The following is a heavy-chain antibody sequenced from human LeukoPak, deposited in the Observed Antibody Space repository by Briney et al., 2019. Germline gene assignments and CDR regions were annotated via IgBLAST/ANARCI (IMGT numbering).Heavy chain of an antibody. CDR1: GYTFTSYD. CDR2: MNPNSGNT. CDR3: ARGSPILWFGELFYYYYGMDV. Sequence: ASVKASCKASGYTFTSYDINWVRQATGQGLEWMGWMNPNSGNTGYAQKFQGRVTMTRNTSISTAYMELSSLRSEDTAVYYCARGSPILWFGELFYYYYGMDVWGQGTTVTVSS. J-gene: IGHJ6*02. V-gene: IGHV1-8*01. D-gene: IGHD3-10*01.